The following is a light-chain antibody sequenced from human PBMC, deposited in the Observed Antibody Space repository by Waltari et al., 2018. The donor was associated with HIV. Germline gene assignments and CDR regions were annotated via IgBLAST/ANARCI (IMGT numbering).Light chain of an antibody. V-gene: IGLV1-40*01. J-gene: IGLJ3*02. CDR1: GSLIGAGYV. Sequence: QSVLTRPPSVAVSPGPSVPLTCTGSGSLIGAGYVVHWYQQLPGTAPKLHIYGNSNRPSGVPDRFSGSKSGSSASLAITGLLAEDEADYYCQSYDSSLSVWVFGGGTKLTVL. CDR3: QSYDSSLSVWV. CDR2: GNS.